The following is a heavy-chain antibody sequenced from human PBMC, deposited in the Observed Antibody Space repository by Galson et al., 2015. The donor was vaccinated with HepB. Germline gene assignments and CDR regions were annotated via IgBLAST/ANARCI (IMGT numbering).Heavy chain of an antibody. CDR1: GGTFSSYA. J-gene: IGHJ2*01. CDR3: ARPKVDSSGWSTYWYFDL. CDR2: IIPIFGTA. Sequence: SVKVSCKASGGTFSSYAISWVRQAPGQGLEWMGGIIPIFGTANYAQKFQGRVTITADESTSTAYMELSSLRSEDTAVYYCARPKVDSSGWSTYWYFDLWGRGTLVTVSS. D-gene: IGHD6-19*01. V-gene: IGHV1-69*13.